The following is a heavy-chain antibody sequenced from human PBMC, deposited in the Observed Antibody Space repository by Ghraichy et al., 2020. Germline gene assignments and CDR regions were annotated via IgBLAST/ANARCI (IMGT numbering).Heavy chain of an antibody. Sequence: SETLSLTCAVYGGSFGSYYWTWIRQPPGKGLEWIGEINRGGSTNYNPSLKGRVTISVDTSKNQFSLKLTSVTAADTAVYYCARGGYCASTSCSAHQFYSYYMDVWDKGTQVTVSS. D-gene: IGHD2-2*03. J-gene: IGHJ6*03. V-gene: IGHV4-34*01. CDR1: GGSFGSYY. CDR2: INRGGST. CDR3: ARGGYCASTSCSAHQFYSYYMDV.